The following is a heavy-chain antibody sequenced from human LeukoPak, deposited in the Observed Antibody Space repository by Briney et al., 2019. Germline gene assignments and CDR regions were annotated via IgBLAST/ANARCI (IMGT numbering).Heavy chain of an antibody. CDR2: IYYSGST. D-gene: IGHD6-13*01. V-gene: IGHV4-31*03. Sequence: SQTLSLTCTVSGGSISSGGYYWSWIRQHPGKGLEWIGYIYYSGSTYYNPSLKSRVTISVDTSKNQFSLKLSSVTAADTAVYYCAREGYSSSWYEDDAFDIWGQGTMVTVSS. CDR1: GGSISSGGYY. CDR3: AREGYSSSWYEDDAFDI. J-gene: IGHJ3*02.